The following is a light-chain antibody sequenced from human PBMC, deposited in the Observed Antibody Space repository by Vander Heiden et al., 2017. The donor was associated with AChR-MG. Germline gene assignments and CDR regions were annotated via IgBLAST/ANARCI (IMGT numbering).Light chain of an antibody. CDR2: AAS. Sequence: VLTQSPGTPSLSLGESATLSCRASQSVSTNYLAGYQQKPGHAPRLLIYAASSRATGIPDRFSGSGSGTDFTLTIRRLEPEDFAVYHCQQYGDLRLTFRPETKVGIK. CDR3: QQYGDLRLT. V-gene: IGKV3-20*01. CDR1: QSVSTNY. J-gene: IGKJ3*01.